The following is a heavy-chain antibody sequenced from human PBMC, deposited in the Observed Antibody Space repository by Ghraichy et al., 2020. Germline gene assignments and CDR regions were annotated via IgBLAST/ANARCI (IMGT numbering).Heavy chain of an antibody. V-gene: IGHV3-72*01. CDR2: IRNKANSYTT. J-gene: IGHJ4*02. CDR1: GFTFSDHY. D-gene: IGHD1-26*01. Sequence: GGSLRLSCVASGFTFSDHYMDWVRQAPGKGLEWVGRIRNKANSYTTEYAASVKGRFSISRDDSKNSLYLHMNSLKTEDTAVYYCTRRSGSDYYFDYWGQGTLVTVSS. CDR3: TRRSGSDYYFDY.